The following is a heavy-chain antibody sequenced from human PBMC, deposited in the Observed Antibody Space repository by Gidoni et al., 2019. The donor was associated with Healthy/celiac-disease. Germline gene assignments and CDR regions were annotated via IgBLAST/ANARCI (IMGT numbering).Heavy chain of an antibody. CDR1: GGPISSSSYY. CDR3: ARSGITMVRGVPQYFQH. D-gene: IGHD3-10*01. V-gene: IGHV4-39*01. CDR2: IYYSGST. J-gene: IGHJ1*01. Sequence: QLQLQESGPGLVKPSETLSLTCTVSGGPISSSSYYWGWIRQPPVKWLEWIGSIYYSGSTSYNTSLKSRVTISVDTSKNQFSLKLSSVTAADTAVYYCARSGITMVRGVPQYFQHWGQGTLVTVSS.